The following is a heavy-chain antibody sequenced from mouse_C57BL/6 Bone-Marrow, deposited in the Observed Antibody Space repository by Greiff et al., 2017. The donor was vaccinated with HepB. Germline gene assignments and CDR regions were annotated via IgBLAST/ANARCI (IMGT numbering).Heavy chain of an antibody. D-gene: IGHD3-3*01. CDR2: ISDGGSYT. V-gene: IGHV5-4*01. CDR3: ARDRGFPLFAY. Sequence: EVQLVESGGGLVKPGGSLKLSCAASGFTFSSYAMSWVRQTPGKGLEWVATISDGGSYTYYPDNVKGRFTISRDNAKNNLYLQMSHLKSEDTAMYYCARDRGFPLFAYWGQGTLVTVSA. J-gene: IGHJ3*01. CDR1: GFTFSSYA.